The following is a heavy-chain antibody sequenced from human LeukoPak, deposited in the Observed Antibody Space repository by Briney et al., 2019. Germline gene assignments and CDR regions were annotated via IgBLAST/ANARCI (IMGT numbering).Heavy chain of an antibody. CDR1: DGSMSGYY. CDR3: AREYSSSSGRVFDC. CDR2: IYTSGST. Sequence: PSETLSLTCTVSDGSMSGYYWSWIRQPPGKGLEWIGRIYTSGSTNYNPSLKSRVTMSVDTSKNQFSLTLNSVTAADTAVYYCAREYSSSSGRVFDCWGQGTLVTVSS. D-gene: IGHD6-6*01. V-gene: IGHV4-4*07. J-gene: IGHJ4*02.